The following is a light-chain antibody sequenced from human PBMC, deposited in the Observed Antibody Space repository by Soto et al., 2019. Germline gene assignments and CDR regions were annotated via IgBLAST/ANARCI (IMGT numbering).Light chain of an antibody. J-gene: IGKJ4*01. CDR1: QSVSSY. CDR3: QQRSNWPLT. CDR2: DAS. V-gene: IGKV3-11*01. Sequence: EVVLTQSPATLSLSPGEGATLFCRASQSVSSYVAWYQQKPGQAPRLLIYDASNRATGIPARFSGSGSGTDFTLTITSLEPEDFAVYYCQQRSNWPLTFGGGTKVEIK.